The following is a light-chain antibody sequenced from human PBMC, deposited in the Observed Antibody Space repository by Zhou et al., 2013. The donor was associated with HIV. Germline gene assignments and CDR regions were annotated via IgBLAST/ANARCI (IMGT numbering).Light chain of an antibody. CDR2: DAS. CDR3: QHYSNSLWT. Sequence: EIVLTQSPATLSLSPGERATLSCRASQSVSSYLAWYQQKPGQAPRLLIYDASNRATGIPARFSASGSGTDFTLIISSLEPEDFAVYYCQHYSNSLWTFGQGTKVEMK. V-gene: IGKV3-11*01. CDR1: QSVSSY. J-gene: IGKJ1*01.